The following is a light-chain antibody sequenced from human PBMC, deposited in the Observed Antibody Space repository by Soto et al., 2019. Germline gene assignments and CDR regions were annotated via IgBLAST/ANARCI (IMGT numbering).Light chain of an antibody. V-gene: IGLV2-11*01. CDR2: EVY. Sequence: QSALTQPRSVSGSPGQSVAISCTGTSRDVDGYDYVSWYQQHPGKAPKLLISEVYKRPSGVSNRFSGSKSGNTASLIISGLQADDEADYYCCSFAGSYYGFGTGTKLTVL. CDR1: SRDVDGYDY. CDR3: CSFAGSYYG. J-gene: IGLJ1*01.